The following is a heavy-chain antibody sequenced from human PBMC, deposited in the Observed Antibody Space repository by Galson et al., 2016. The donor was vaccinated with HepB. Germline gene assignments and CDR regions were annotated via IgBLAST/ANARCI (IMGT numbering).Heavy chain of an antibody. V-gene: IGHV4-31*03. Sequence: TLSLTCTVSGASISSGTYYWSWIRQRPGKGLEWVGYVYYTGSVYYNPSLKSRLDMSVDTSKNQFSLNMTSVTAADTAVYFCARGAKGGTSSAFDTWGQGTLVTVSS. D-gene: IGHD1-1*01. CDR3: ARGAKGGTSSAFDT. CDR1: GASISSGTYY. CDR2: VYYTGSV. J-gene: IGHJ4*02.